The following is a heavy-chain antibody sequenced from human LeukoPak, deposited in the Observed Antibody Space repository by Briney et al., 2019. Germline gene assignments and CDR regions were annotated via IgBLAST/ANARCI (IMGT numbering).Heavy chain of an antibody. CDR2: IGVAGGNT. CDR1: GFTFSNSA. CDR3: AAEIYGGNTDCCTFDF. J-gene: IGHJ3*01. D-gene: IGHD4-23*01. V-gene: IGHV1-58*02. Sequence: SVKVSCKASGFTFSNSAIQWVRQARGQRLEWIGWIGVAGGNTNYAQTLQGRITITRDMSASTAYMELTSLRSDDTAVYYCAAEIYGGNTDCCTFDFWGPGTPVTVSS.